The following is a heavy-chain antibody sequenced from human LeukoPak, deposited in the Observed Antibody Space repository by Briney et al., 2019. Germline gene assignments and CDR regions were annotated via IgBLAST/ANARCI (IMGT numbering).Heavy chain of an antibody. CDR3: ARGMVATGS. V-gene: IGHV3-66*02. J-gene: IGHJ5*02. CDR2: IYSGGNT. CDR1: GFTVGSNY. Sequence: PGGSLRLSCAASGFTVGSNYMSWVRQAPGKGLEWVSIIYSGGNTYYADSVKGRFTISRDNSENTVDLQMNSLRVEDTAVYYCARGMVATGSWGQGTLVTVSS. D-gene: IGHD5-12*01.